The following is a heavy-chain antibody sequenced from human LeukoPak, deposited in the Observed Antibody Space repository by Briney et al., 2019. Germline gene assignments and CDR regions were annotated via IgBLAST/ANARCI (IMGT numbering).Heavy chain of an antibody. V-gene: IGHV4-59*01. D-gene: IGHD3/OR15-3a*01. J-gene: IGHJ6*03. CDR2: IYYSGST. CDR1: GGSLSSYY. CDR3: ARDAPNDLYSNYYYYYMDV. Sequence: SETLSLTCTVSGGSLSSYYWSWIRQPPGQGLEWVGYIYYSGSTNYNPSLKSRVTISVDTSKNQFSLKLSSVTAADTAVYYCARDAPNDLYSNYYYYYMDVWGKGTTVTVSS.